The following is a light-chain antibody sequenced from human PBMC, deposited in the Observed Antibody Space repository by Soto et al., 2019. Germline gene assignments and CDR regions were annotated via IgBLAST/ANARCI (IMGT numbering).Light chain of an antibody. CDR1: ESISSSY. CDR3: QQRSNWPPFS. CDR2: DAS. J-gene: IGKJ4*01. Sequence: EIVMTQSPATLSVSPGERATLSCRATESISSSYLAWYQQKPGQAPRLLIYDASKRAPGIPARFSGSGSGTDFTLTISSLEPEDFAVYYCQQRSNWPPFSFGGGTKVDIK. V-gene: IGKV3D-20*02.